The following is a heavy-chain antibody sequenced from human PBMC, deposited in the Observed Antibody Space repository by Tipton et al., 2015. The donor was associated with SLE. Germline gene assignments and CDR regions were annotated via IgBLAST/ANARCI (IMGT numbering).Heavy chain of an antibody. D-gene: IGHD3-3*01. Sequence: SLRLSCAGSGLTFSTYYMHWVRQSPGKGLVWVSRISSGGSNTFYADSVKGRFTISRDNAKNSLYLQMNSLRAEDTAVYYCARGSFWSGYYTPLFDYWGQGTLVTVSS. CDR1: GLTFSTYY. J-gene: IGHJ4*02. CDR2: ISSGGSNT. V-gene: IGHV3-74*01. CDR3: ARGSFWSGYYTPLFDY.